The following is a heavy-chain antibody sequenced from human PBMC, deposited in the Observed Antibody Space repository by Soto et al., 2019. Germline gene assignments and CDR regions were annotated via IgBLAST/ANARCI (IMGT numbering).Heavy chain of an antibody. CDR1: GFTFSTYG. Sequence: VGSLRLSCAASGFTFSTYGMHWVRQAPGKGLEWVAAMSYDGTKEYYVDSVKGRFTISRDNSRNTLFLQLNSLRAEDTAVYYCAKEYGSTWIDHWGQGTLVTVSS. CDR3: AKEYGSTWIDH. J-gene: IGHJ4*02. D-gene: IGHD6-13*01. V-gene: IGHV3-30*18. CDR2: MSYDGTKE.